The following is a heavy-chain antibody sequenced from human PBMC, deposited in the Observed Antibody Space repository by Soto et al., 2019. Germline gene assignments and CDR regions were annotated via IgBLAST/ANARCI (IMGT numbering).Heavy chain of an antibody. V-gene: IGHV3-23*01. Sequence: PGGSLRLSCAASGFTFSSYAMSWVCQAPGKGLEWVSAISGSGGSTYYADSVKGRFTISRDNSKNTLYLQMNSLRAEDTAVYYCAKDYEEAARPPYYFDYWGQGTLVTVSS. J-gene: IGHJ4*02. CDR3: AKDYEEAARPPYYFDY. D-gene: IGHD6-6*01. CDR2: ISGSGGST. CDR1: GFTFSSYA.